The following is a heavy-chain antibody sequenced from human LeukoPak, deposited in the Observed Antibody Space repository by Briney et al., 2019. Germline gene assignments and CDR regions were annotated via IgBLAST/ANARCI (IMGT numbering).Heavy chain of an antibody. CDR1: GGSIRSYY. V-gene: IGHV4-59*01. J-gene: IGHJ2*01. CDR2: IYYSGST. CDR3: AGDQGWELRYFDL. D-gene: IGHD1-26*01. Sequence: SETLSLTCTVSGGSIRSYYWSWIRQPPGKGLEWIGYIYYSGSTNYNPSLKSRVTISVDTSKNQFSLKLSSVTAADTAVYYCAGDQGWELRYFDLWGRGTLVTVSS.